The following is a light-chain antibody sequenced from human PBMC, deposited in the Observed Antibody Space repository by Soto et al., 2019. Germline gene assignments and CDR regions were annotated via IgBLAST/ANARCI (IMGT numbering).Light chain of an antibody. CDR1: SSNIGADYD. J-gene: IGLJ1*01. CDR3: QSYDDNLNVYV. V-gene: IGLV1-40*01. CDR2: ASA. Sequence: QSFLTQPPSVSAAPGQRVTISCTGSSSNIGADYDVHWYQQLPGTAPKLLIYASAVRPSGVPDRFSGSKSGTSASLAITGLQAEDEADYYCQSYDDNLNVYVFGTGTKVTVL.